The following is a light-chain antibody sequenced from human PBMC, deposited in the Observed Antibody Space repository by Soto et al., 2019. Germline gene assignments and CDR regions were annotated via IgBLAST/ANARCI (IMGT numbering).Light chain of an antibody. V-gene: IGKV3-20*01. CDR2: GAS. J-gene: IGKJ3*01. Sequence: EIVLTQSPGALALSPGETATLSCRASQRVSSNYLSWYQQKPGRAPRLLIHGASSRATGIPDRFSGSGSGTDFTLTISRLEPEDFAVYYCQQYGSSPFTFGPGTKVDIK. CDR3: QQYGSSPFT. CDR1: QRVSSNY.